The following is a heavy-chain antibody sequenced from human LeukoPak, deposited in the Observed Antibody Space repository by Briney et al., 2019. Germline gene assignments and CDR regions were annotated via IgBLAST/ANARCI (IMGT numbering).Heavy chain of an antibody. V-gene: IGHV1-2*02. CDR1: GYXFTGYY. CDR2: INPNSGGT. Sequence: GASVTVSCKASGYXFTGYYIHWVRQAPGQGLEWMGWINPNSGGTNYAQKFQGRVTMTRDTSISTAYMELSRLRSDDTAVYYCAREVPLAANYYYYGMDVWGQGTTVTVSS. D-gene: IGHD6-13*01. J-gene: IGHJ6*02. CDR3: AREVPLAANYYYYGMDV.